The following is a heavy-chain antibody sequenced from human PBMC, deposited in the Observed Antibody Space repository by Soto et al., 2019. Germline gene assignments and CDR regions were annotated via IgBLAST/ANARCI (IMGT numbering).Heavy chain of an antibody. CDR3: AREDVQGSSWFRFLDF. CDR1: RFIFGDFG. V-gene: IGHV3-21*06. J-gene: IGHJ4*02. Sequence: LRLSCASSRFIFGDFGVTWVRQSPGKGLEWVVSISSSGSHTHYSDSVKGRFTISRDNARSTLSLQMNSLRVEDTAVYYCAREDVQGSSWFRFLDFWGEGALVTVSS. D-gene: IGHD6-13*01. CDR2: ISSSGSHT.